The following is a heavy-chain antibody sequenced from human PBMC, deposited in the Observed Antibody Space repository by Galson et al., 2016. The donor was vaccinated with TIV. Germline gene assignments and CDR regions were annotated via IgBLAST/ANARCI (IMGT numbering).Heavy chain of an antibody. V-gene: IGHV4-59*01. Sequence: SETLSLTCSVSDDAISRYYWSWIRVPPGKGLEWIGNVYYTGSTDYNPSLRSRVTMSVDLSKDQFSLSLNSVTAADTAVYYCAQWLGTSNSWGQGTLVTVSS. CDR2: VYYTGST. D-gene: IGHD6-19*01. CDR1: DDAISRYY. CDR3: AQWLGTSNS. J-gene: IGHJ4*02.